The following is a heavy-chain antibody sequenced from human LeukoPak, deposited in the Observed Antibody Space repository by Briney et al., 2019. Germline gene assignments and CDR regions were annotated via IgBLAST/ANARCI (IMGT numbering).Heavy chain of an antibody. V-gene: IGHV4-59*12. CDR2: IDYSGST. Sequence: SETLSLTCTVSGGSISSYYWSWIRQPPGKGLEWIWYIDYSGSTNYNPSLKSRVTISVDTSKNQFSLKLSSVTAADTAVYYCARDEGGIVVVPDDAFDIWGQGTMVTVSS. CDR3: ARDEGGIVVVPDDAFDI. CDR1: GGSISSYY. D-gene: IGHD2-2*01. J-gene: IGHJ3*02.